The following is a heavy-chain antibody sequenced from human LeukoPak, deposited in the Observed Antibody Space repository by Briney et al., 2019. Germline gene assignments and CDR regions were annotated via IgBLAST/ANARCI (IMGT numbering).Heavy chain of an antibody. J-gene: IGHJ4*02. Sequence: SESLSLTCAVYGGSFSGYYWSWIRQPPGKGLEWIGEINHSGSTNYNPSLKSRVTISVDTSKNQFSLKLSSVTAADTAVYYCARGHRRDGYNRSVPFDYWGQGTLVTVSS. CDR3: ARGHRRDGYNRSVPFDY. V-gene: IGHV4-34*01. CDR2: INHSGST. D-gene: IGHD5-24*01. CDR1: GGSFSGYY.